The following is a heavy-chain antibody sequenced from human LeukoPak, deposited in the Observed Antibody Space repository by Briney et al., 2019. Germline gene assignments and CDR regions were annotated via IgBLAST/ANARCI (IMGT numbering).Heavy chain of an antibody. J-gene: IGHJ4*02. CDR2: IYSGGST. Sequence: GGSLRLSCAASGFTDYMTWVRQAPGKGLEWVSVIYSGGSTYYAASVKGRFSVSRDNSKNTVYLQMNSLRAEDTAVYYCAGDLRMGYYYDTSGYYAFDYWGQGTLVTVSS. V-gene: IGHV3-53*01. CDR3: AGDLRMGYYYDTSGYYAFDY. CDR1: GFTDY. D-gene: IGHD3-22*01.